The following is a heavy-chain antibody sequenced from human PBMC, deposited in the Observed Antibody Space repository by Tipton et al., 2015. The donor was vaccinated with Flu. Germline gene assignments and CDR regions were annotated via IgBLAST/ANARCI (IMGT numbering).Heavy chain of an antibody. Sequence: SLTCTVSGASLRSSSYYWGWIRQPQGKGLEWIGSFYYDVGTYYNPSLNSRVTISVDESKNQFSLRLTSVTAADTAVYYCARAVGYDRGYYFDSWGQGTLVTVSS. CDR3: ARAVGYDRGYYFDS. V-gene: IGHV4-39*07. D-gene: IGHD2-15*01. J-gene: IGHJ4*02. CDR2: FYYDVGT. CDR1: GASLRSSSYY.